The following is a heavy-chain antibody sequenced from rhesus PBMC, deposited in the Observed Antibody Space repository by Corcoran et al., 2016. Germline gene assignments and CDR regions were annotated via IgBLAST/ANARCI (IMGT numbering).Heavy chain of an antibody. CDR1: GGSFSSYW. V-gene: IGHV4-80*01. CDR2: INGNSGGT. CDR3: ARYSVVITGFDS. J-gene: IGHJ4*01. Sequence: QVQLQESGPGLVKPSETLSLTCAVSGGSFSSYWWSWIRQPPGKGLEWIGEINGNSGGTNYTPSLKSRVTISKDASKNQFSLKLSSVTAADTAVYYCARYSVVITGFDSWGQGVLVTVSS. D-gene: IGHD3-28*01.